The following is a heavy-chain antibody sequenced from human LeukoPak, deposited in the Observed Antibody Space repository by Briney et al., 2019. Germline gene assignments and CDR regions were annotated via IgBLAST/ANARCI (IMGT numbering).Heavy chain of an antibody. CDR2: IYYSGST. CDR3: AREVTHDAFDI. CDR1: GGSISSYY. V-gene: IGHV4-59*01. Sequence: PSETLSLTCTVSGGSISSYYWSWIRQPPGKGLEWIGYIYYSGSTNYNPSLKSRVTISVDTSKNQFSPKLSSVTAADTAVYYCAREVTHDAFDIWGQGTMVTVSS. J-gene: IGHJ3*02. D-gene: IGHD4-23*01.